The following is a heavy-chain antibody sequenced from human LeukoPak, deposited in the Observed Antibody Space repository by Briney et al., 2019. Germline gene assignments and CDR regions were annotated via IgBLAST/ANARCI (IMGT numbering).Heavy chain of an antibody. CDR3: ARAPGGIAAAAPINWFDP. CDR2: IYHSGST. J-gene: IGHJ5*02. D-gene: IGHD6-13*01. V-gene: IGHV4-4*02. CDR1: GGSISSSNW. Sequence: PSGTLSLTCAVSGGSISSSNWWSWVRQPPGKGLEWIGEIYHSGSTNYNPSLKSRVTISVDTSKNQFSLKLSSVTAADTAVYYCARAPGGIAAAAPINWFDPWGQGTLVTVSS.